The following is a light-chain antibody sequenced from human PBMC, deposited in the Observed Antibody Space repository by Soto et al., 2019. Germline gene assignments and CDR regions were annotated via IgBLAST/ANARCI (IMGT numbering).Light chain of an antibody. V-gene: IGLV2-14*01. J-gene: IGLJ1*01. CDR3: SSYTTSNTRQIV. CDR2: DVS. CDR1: SSDIGGYNY. Sequence: LTQPASVSRAPREALSISCTGTSSDIGGYNYVSWYQQHPGKAPKFMIYDVSNRPSGVSNRFSGSKSGNTASLTISGLQAEDEADYYCSSYTTSNTRQIVFGTGTKVTVL.